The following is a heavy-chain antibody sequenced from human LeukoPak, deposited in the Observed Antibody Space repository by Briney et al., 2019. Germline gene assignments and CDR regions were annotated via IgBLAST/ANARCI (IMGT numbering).Heavy chain of an antibody. CDR1: GFTFSSYG. D-gene: IGHD6-13*01. CDR2: IRYDGSNK. Sequence: PGGSLRLSCAASGFTFSSYGMHGVRQAPGKGLEGVAFIRYDGSNKYYADSVKGRFTISRDNSKNTLYLQMNSLRAEDTAVYYCAKVSSSWPAEYFQHWGQGTLVTVSS. V-gene: IGHV3-30*02. J-gene: IGHJ1*01. CDR3: AKVSSSWPAEYFQH.